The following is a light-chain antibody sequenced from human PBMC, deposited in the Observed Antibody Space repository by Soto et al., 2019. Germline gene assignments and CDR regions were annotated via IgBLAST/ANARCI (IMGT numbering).Light chain of an antibody. CDR1: QSVSSSY. CDR3: QQYGSSLWT. Sequence: ETVLTQSPGTLSLSPGERATLSCRASQSVSSSYLAWYQQKPGQAPRLLIYGASNRATGIPDRFSGSVSGTDFTLTVSRLEPEDFAVYYCQQYGSSLWTFGQGTKVEIK. V-gene: IGKV3-20*01. J-gene: IGKJ1*01. CDR2: GAS.